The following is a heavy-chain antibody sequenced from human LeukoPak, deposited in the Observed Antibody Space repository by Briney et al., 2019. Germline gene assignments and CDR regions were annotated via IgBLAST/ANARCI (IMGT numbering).Heavy chain of an antibody. D-gene: IGHD1-26*01. V-gene: IGHV3-23*01. CDR3: AKWPEGATPKFHH. CDR1: GFTFSSYA. Sequence: GGSLRLSCAASGFTFSSYAMSWVRQAPGKGLEAPGKGLEWVSTISASGHATYYPDSVRGRFTISRDNSKSTLHLQRDSLRAEDSALYYCAKWPEGATPKFHHWGQGTLVTVSS. J-gene: IGHJ4*02. CDR2: ISASGHAT.